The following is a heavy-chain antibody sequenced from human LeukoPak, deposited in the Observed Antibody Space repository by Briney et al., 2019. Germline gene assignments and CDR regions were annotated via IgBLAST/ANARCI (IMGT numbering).Heavy chain of an antibody. Sequence: GGSLRLSCAASGFTFSSYSMNWVRQAPGKGLEWVSSISSSSSYIYYADSVKGRFTISRDNAKNSLYLQMNSLRAEDTAVYYCARGDIVVVPAATDYWGQGALVTVSS. V-gene: IGHV3-21*01. CDR1: GFTFSSYS. D-gene: IGHD2-2*01. J-gene: IGHJ4*02. CDR3: ARGDIVVVPAATDY. CDR2: ISSSSSYI.